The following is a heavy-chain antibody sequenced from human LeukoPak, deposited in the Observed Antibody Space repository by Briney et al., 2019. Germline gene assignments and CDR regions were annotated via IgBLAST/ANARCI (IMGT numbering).Heavy chain of an antibody. CDR1: GFSLSTSGVG. D-gene: IGHD2-2*01. J-gene: IGHJ4*02. CDR2: IYWDDDK. V-gene: IGHV2-5*02. Sequence: SGPTLVNPTQTLTLTCTFSGFSLSTSGVGVGWIRQPPGKALEWLALIYWDDDKRYSPSLKSRLTITKDTSKDQVVLTMTYMDPVDTATYYCAHEGYCSSTSCPESATGLFDYWGQGTLVTVSS. CDR3: AHEGYCSSTSCPESATGLFDY.